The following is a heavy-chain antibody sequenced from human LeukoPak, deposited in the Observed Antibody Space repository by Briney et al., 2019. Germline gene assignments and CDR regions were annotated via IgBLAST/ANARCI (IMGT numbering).Heavy chain of an antibody. V-gene: IGHV4-59*08. CDR2: IYVTGT. J-gene: IGHJ6*03. D-gene: IGHD3-16*02. Sequence: SETLSLTCTVSGGSISSYYWSWIRQPPGKGLEWIGYIYVTGTRYNPYLQSRVTISVDRSRNQFFLKLSSVTAADTAVYYCARHIGGGIEDMDVWGKGTKVIVSS. CDR1: GGSISSYY. CDR3: ARHIGGGIEDMDV.